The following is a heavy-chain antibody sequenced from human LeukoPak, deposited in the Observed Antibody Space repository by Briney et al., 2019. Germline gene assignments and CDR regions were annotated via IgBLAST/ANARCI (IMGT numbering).Heavy chain of an antibody. D-gene: IGHD4-17*01. V-gene: IGHV3-30*04. CDR3: ARDYGDYSFDY. J-gene: IGHJ4*02. CDR1: GFTFSSYA. CDR2: ISYDGSNK. Sequence: GGSLRLSCAASGFTFSSYAMHWVRQAPGKGLEWVAVISYDGSNKYYADSVKGRFTISRDNSKNTLYLQMNSLRAEDTAVYYCARDYGDYSFDYWGQGTLVTVSS.